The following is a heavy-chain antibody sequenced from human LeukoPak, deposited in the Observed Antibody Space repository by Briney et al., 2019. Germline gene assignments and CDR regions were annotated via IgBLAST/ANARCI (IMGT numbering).Heavy chain of an antibody. CDR2: INHSGST. CDR1: GGSFSGYY. Sequence: SETLSLTCAVYGGSFSGYYWSWIRQPPGKGLEWIGEINHSGSTNYNPSLKSRVTISVDTSKNQFSLKLSSVTAADTAVYYCARARTSRRDYYYYMDVWGKGTTVTVSS. V-gene: IGHV4-34*01. J-gene: IGHJ6*03. CDR3: ARARTSRRDYYYYMDV.